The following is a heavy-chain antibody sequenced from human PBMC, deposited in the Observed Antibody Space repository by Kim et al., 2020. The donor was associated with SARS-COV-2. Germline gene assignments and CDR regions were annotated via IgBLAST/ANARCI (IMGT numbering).Heavy chain of an antibody. Sequence: SETLSLTCTVSGGSISSSSYYWGWIRQPPGKGLEWIGSIYYSGSTYYNPSLKSRVTISVDTSKNQFSLKLSSVTAADTAVYYCARTGLTTTVTTHWFDPWGQGTLVTVSS. J-gene: IGHJ5*02. CDR1: GGSISSSSYY. D-gene: IGHD4-17*01. V-gene: IGHV4-39*01. CDR2: IYYSGST. CDR3: ARTGLTTTVTTHWFDP.